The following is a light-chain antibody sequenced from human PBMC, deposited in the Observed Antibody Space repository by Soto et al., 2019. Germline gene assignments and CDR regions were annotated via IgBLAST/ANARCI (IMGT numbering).Light chain of an antibody. CDR1: QSVSSN. V-gene: IGKV3-11*01. J-gene: IGKJ1*01. Sequence: EIVMTQSPATLSLTPGERATLSCMASQSVSSNLAWYQQKPGQAPRLLIYGASTRATGIPARFSGSGSGTDFSLTISSLEPEDFAVYYCQQRSDWPRTFGQGTKVDIK. CDR2: GAS. CDR3: QQRSDWPRT.